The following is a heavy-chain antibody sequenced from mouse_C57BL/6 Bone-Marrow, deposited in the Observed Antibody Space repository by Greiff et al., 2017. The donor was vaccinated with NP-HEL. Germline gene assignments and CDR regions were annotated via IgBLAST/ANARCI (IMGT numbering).Heavy chain of an antibody. CDR3: ARPWVLCAD. J-gene: IGHJ3*01. CDR1: GFTFSSYA. Sequence: EVKLVESGGGLVKPGGSLKLSCAASGFTFSSYAMSWVRQTPEKRLEWVATISDGGSYTYYPDNVKGRFTISRDNAKNNLYLQMSHLKSEDTARYYCARPWVLCADWGQGTLVTVSA. CDR2: ISDGGSYT. D-gene: IGHD6-2*01. V-gene: IGHV5-4*03.